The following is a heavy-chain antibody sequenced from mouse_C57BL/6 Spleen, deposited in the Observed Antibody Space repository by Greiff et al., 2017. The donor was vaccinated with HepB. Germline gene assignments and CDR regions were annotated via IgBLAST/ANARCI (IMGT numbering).Heavy chain of an antibody. V-gene: IGHV1-52*01. CDR2: IDPSDSET. D-gene: IGHD2-2*01. CDR1: GYTFTSYW. CDR3: ARGGVYGYDVGWYFDV. J-gene: IGHJ1*03. Sequence: VQLQQPGAELVRPGSSVKLSCKASGYTFTSYWMHWVKQRPIQGLEWIGNIDPSDSETHYNQKFKDKATLTVDKSSSTAYMQLSSLTSEDSAVYYCARGGVYGYDVGWYFDVWGTGTTVTVSS.